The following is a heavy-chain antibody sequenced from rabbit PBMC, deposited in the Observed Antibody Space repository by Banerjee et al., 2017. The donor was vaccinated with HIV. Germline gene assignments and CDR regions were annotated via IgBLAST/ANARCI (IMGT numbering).Heavy chain of an antibody. CDR2: IDGGDSGIS. D-gene: IGHD4-2*01. CDR3: AIDHAGFNSFDP. Sequence: QEQLEESGGDLVKPEGSLTLTCTASGFSFSGNYWICWVRQAPGKGLTGIGCIDGGDSGISYYATWAKGRFTISKTTSTTVALQMTCRTAADTATYFCAIDHAGFNSFDPWGPGTLVTVS. V-gene: IGHV1S45*01. CDR1: GFSFSGNYW. J-gene: IGHJ2*01.